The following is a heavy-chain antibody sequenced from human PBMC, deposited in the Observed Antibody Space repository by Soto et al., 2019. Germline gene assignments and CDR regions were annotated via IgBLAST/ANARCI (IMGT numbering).Heavy chain of an antibody. V-gene: IGHV4-59*01. CDR3: AIDRITGTNSRDWFDS. CDR1: GVSIISYY. Sequence: SETLSLTCTVSGVSIISYYWSWILQPPWKVLEWIGYIYYSGSTNYNPSLKSRVTISVDTSKNQFSLKLSSVTAADTAVYYCAIDRITGTNSRDWFDSWGQGNLVTGSS. J-gene: IGHJ5*01. CDR2: IYYSGST. D-gene: IGHD1-20*01.